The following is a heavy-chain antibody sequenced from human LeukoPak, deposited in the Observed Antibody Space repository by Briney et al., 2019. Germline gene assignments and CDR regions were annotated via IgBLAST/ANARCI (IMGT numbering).Heavy chain of an antibody. D-gene: IGHD3-22*01. V-gene: IGHV3-66*02. J-gene: IGHJ4*02. CDR2: IYSGGST. CDR3: ARSSGYYCHDY. CDR1: GFTVSSNY. Sequence: GGSLRLSCAASGFTVSSNYMSWVRQAPGKGLEWVSVIYSGGSTYYADSVKGRFTISRDNSKNTLFLQMNSLRAEDTAVYYCARSSGYYCHDYWGQGTLVTVSS.